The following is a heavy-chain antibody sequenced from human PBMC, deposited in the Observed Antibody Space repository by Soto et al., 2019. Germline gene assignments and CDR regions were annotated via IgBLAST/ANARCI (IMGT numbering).Heavy chain of an antibody. D-gene: IGHD3-10*01. J-gene: IGHJ4*02. CDR3: ARPGNYGSGPYLYYLDY. V-gene: IGHV4-39*01. CDR1: CFSIISSSYY. CDR2: IYYSGST. Sequence: SATLSLSCTVTCFSIISSSYYWEWIREPPGKGLEWIGSIYYSGSTYYNPSLKSRVTISVDTSKNQFSLKLSSVTAADAAVYYCARPGNYGSGPYLYYLDYWGQGTLVTVS.